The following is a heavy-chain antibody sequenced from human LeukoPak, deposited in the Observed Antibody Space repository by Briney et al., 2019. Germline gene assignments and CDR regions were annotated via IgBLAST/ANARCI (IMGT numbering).Heavy chain of an antibody. J-gene: IGHJ4*02. Sequence: SETLSLTCTVSGGSISSYYWSWIRQPAGKGLEWIGRIYASGSTYYTPSLKSLVTMSVDTSKNQFSLRLTTVTAADTAVYYCARDSNLEYSSSRGLGRWGQGTLVTVSS. D-gene: IGHD6-6*01. CDR3: ARDSNLEYSSSRGLGR. CDR2: IYASGST. V-gene: IGHV4-4*07. CDR1: GGSISSYY.